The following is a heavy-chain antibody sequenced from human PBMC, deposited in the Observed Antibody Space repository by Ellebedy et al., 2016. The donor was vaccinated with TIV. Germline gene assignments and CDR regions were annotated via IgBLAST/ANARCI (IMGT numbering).Heavy chain of an antibody. CDR2: IHHTGNI. CDR1: GYSISTGYY. CDR3: ARDLRVRGVFNWFAP. D-gene: IGHD3-10*01. V-gene: IGHV4-38-2*02. J-gene: IGHJ5*02. Sequence: MPSETLSLTCDVSGYSISTGYYWGWIRQSPGKGLEWIGSIHHTGNIYYNPSLKSRVTISIDTSKNQFSLKVTSVTVADTAVYFCARDLRVRGVFNWFAPWGQGNLVTVSS.